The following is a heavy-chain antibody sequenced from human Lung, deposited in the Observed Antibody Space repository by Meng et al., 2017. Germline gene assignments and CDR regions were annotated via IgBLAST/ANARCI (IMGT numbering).Heavy chain of an antibody. D-gene: IGHD4-11*01. V-gene: IGHV4-34*01. CDR1: GGSFSDYY. Sequence: GPVQQWGAGLLKPSETLSLTCVVSGGSFSDYYGSWIRQPPGKGLEWIGEINHSGSTNYNPSLESRATISVDTSQNNLSLKLSSVTAADSAVYYCARGPTTMAHDFDYWGQGTLVTVSS. J-gene: IGHJ4*02. CDR3: ARGPTTMAHDFDY. CDR2: INHSGST.